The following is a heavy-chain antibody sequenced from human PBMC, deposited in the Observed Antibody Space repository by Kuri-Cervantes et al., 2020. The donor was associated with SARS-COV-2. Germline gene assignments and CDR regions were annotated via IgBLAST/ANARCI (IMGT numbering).Heavy chain of an antibody. V-gene: IGHV3-33*03. CDR2: IWYDGSNK. CDR1: GFTFSSYG. Sequence: GGSLRLSCAASGFTFSSYGMHWVRQAPGKGLEWVAVIWYDGSNKYYADSVKGRFTISRDNAKNSLYLQMNSLRAEDTALYYCAKMDWFDPWGQGTLVTVYS. J-gene: IGHJ5*02. CDR3: AKMDWFDP.